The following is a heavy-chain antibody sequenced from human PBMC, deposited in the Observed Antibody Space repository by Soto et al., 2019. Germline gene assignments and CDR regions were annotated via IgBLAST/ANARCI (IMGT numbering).Heavy chain of an antibody. CDR2: TSNSGST. V-gene: IGHV4-31*03. Sequence: QVQLQESGPGLVKPSQTLSLTCTVSGGSITSSGYFWSWIRQHPGEGPEWIGFTSNSGSTSYNPSLKSRVTISVDTSSNQFSLILKSVTAADTAVYYCARGGDTTKVDYWSQGTLVTVSP. CDR1: GGSITSSGYF. D-gene: IGHD3-16*01. CDR3: ARGGDTTKVDY. J-gene: IGHJ4*02.